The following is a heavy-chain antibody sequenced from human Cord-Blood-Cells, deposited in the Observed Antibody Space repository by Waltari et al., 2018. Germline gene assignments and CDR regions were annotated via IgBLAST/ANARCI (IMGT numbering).Heavy chain of an antibody. CDR1: GFTFSSYS. D-gene: IGHD4-17*01. V-gene: IGHV3-21*01. J-gene: IGHJ4*02. CDR3: ARDWDYGDYDY. Sequence: EVQLVESGGGLVKPGGSLRLSCAASGFTFSSYSMNWVRRAPGKGLGWFSSISSVSSYRYYADSVKGRFTIXXXNAXNSLYLQMNSLRAEDTAVYYCARDWDYGDYDYWGQGTLVTVSS. CDR2: ISSVSSYR.